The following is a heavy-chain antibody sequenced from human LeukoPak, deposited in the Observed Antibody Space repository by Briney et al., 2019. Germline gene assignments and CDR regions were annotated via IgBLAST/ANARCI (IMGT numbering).Heavy chain of an antibody. V-gene: IGHV3-13*01. CDR1: GFTLRNYD. D-gene: IGHD2/OR15-2a*01. Sequence: GGSLRLSCAASGFTLRNYDMHWVRQASGKGLEWVAAIETAGDRSYPVSGKGRYTISRENAKNSLFLQMSNLTAGDAAVYYCARGGSLYDASYYYYLDVWGTGTRVTVSS. J-gene: IGHJ6*03. CDR3: ARGGSLYDASYYYYLDV. CDR2: IETAGDR.